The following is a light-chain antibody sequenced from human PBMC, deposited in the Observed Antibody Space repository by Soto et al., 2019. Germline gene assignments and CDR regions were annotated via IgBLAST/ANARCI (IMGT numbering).Light chain of an antibody. CDR1: SGRSSYA. V-gene: IGLV4-69*01. CDR3: QTWGTGIQV. CDR2: LTSDGSH. J-gene: IGLJ2*01. Sequence: QLVLTQSPSASASLGASVKLTFTLSSGRSSYAIAWHQQQPEKGPRYLMKLTSDGSHSKGDGIPDRFSGSSSGAERYLTSSSLQSEDEADYYCQTWGTGIQVFGGGTKVT.